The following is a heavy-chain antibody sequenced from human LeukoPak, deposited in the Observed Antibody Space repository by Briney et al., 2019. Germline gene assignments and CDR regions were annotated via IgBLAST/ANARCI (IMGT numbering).Heavy chain of an antibody. V-gene: IGHV4-34*01. D-gene: IGHD3-10*01. CDR3: ARGTTMVRGVNNYYGMDV. CDR2: INHSGST. CDR1: GGSFSGYY. Sequence: SETLSLTCAVYGGSFSGYYWSWIRQPPGKGLEWIGEINHSGSTNYNPSLKSRVTISVDTSKNQFSLKLSSVTAADTAVYYCARGTTMVRGVNNYYGMDVWGQGTTVTVSS. J-gene: IGHJ6*02.